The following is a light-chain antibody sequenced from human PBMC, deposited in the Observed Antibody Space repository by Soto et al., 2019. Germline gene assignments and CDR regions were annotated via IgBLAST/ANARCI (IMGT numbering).Light chain of an antibody. CDR3: QHRANWPWT. Sequence: EIVLTQSPATLSLSPWERATLFCRASQSVSGYLAWYQQKPGQAPRLLIYDASNRATGIPARFSGSGSETDFTLTISSLEPGDFAVYYCQHRANWPWTFGQGTKVDIK. CDR1: QSVSGY. CDR2: DAS. J-gene: IGKJ1*01. V-gene: IGKV3-11*01.